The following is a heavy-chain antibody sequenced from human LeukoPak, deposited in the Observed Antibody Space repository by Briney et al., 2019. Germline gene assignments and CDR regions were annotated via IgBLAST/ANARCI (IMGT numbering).Heavy chain of an antibody. D-gene: IGHD7-27*01. CDR1: GGSISPYY. Sequence: SETLSLTCTVSGGSISPYYWSWIRQPPGKGLEWIGYIYNSGSTDYNPSLKSRVTLSVETSKDQFSLKLSSVTAADTAVYYCARDGSNWGSAYYYMDVWGKGTTVTVSS. CDR3: ARDGSNWGSAYYYMDV. CDR2: IYNSGST. V-gene: IGHV4-59*12. J-gene: IGHJ6*03.